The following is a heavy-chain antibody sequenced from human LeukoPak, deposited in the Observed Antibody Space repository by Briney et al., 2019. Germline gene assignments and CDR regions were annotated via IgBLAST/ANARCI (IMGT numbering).Heavy chain of an antibody. V-gene: IGHV1-69*05. Sequence: GGSLRLSCAASGFTFSSYAISWVRQAPGQGLEWMGGIIPIFGTANYAQKFQGRVTITTDESTSTAYMELSSLGSEDTAVYYCARGSGYDLDVLDYWGQGTLVTVSS. J-gene: IGHJ4*02. CDR2: IIPIFGTA. D-gene: IGHD5-12*01. CDR3: ARGSGYDLDVLDY. CDR1: GFTFSSYA.